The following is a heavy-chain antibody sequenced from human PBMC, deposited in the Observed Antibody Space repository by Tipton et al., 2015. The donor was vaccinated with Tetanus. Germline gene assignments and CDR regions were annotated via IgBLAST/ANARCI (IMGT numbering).Heavy chain of an antibody. J-gene: IGHJ5*02. Sequence: QLVQSGAEVKKPGASVRVSCKASGYTFTSYDINWVRQATGQEPEWMGWMNPNSGNTGYSQKFQGRVTMTRDTSITTAYLELTSLRFEDTAVYYCARSPSLTGWFDPWGQGTLVTVSS. V-gene: IGHV1-8*01. CDR1: GYTFTSYD. CDR2: MNPNSGNT. CDR3: ARSPSLTGWFDP.